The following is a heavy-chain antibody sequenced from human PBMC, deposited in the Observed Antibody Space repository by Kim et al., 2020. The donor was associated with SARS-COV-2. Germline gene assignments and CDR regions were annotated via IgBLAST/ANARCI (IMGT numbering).Heavy chain of an antibody. CDR1: GDSVSSSDYY. CDR3: VRRDITYCGGGSCAGFDD. D-gene: IGHD2-21*01. CDR2: IYYSGTT. Sequence: SETLSLTCSVSGDSVSSSDYYWGWIRQPPGKGLEWIGGIYYSGTTYYNPSFKSRVTITGDTSKNQFSLELKSVSAADTALYYCVRRDITYCGGGSCAGFDDWGQGMLVAVSS. J-gene: IGHJ4*02. V-gene: IGHV4-39*01.